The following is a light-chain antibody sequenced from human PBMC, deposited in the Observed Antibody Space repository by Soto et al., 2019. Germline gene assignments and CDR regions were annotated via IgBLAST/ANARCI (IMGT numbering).Light chain of an antibody. CDR3: QQYGSSRT. Sequence: EIVLTQSPAILSLSPGERATLSCRASQSIGNFLAWYQQKPGQPPRLLVYGASSRATGIPDRFSGSGSGTDFTLTISRLEPEDFAVYYCQQYGSSRTFGQGTKVDIK. CDR2: GAS. J-gene: IGKJ1*01. CDR1: QSIGNF. V-gene: IGKV3-20*01.